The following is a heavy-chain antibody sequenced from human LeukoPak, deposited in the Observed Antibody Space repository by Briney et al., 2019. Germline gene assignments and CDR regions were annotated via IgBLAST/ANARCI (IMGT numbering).Heavy chain of an antibody. Sequence: WETLSLTCTVSGGSISSSSYYWGWIRQPPGKGLEWIGSIYYSGSTNYNPSLKSRVTISVDTSKNQFSLKLSSVTAADTAVYCCARGAYYYGSGSYYRSYYYYYYMDVWGKGTTVTVSS. V-gene: IGHV4-39*07. J-gene: IGHJ6*03. D-gene: IGHD3-10*01. CDR1: GGSISSSSYY. CDR3: ARGAYYYGSGSYYRSYYYYYYMDV. CDR2: IYYSGST.